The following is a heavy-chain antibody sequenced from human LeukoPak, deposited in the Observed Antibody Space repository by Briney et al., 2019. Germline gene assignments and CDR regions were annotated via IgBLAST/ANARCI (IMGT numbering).Heavy chain of an antibody. J-gene: IGHJ3*02. Sequence: PSETLSLTCTVSGGSISTYYWSWIRQPPGKGLEWIAYINYIGNDRYSPSLKGRVTISLDTSKNQVSLNLSSVTAADTAVYYCAREAVTGGGAFDIWGQGTVVTVSS. CDR2: INYIGND. CDR3: AREAVTGGGAFDI. V-gene: IGHV4-59*01. CDR1: GGSISTYY. D-gene: IGHD7-27*01.